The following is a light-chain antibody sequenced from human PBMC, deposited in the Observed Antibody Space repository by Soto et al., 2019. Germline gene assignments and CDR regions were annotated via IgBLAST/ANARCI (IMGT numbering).Light chain of an antibody. CDR3: AAWDDSLNGYV. J-gene: IGLJ1*01. CDR1: SSNIVTNA. V-gene: IGLV1-44*01. CDR2: NNN. Sequence: QSVLTKAPSASGTPGQRFSISCYGFSSNIVTNAVNWYQQLPGTAPKLLIYNNNQRPSGVPDRFSGSKSGASASLAISGLQSEGEADYYCAAWDDSLNGYVFGTGTKVTVL.